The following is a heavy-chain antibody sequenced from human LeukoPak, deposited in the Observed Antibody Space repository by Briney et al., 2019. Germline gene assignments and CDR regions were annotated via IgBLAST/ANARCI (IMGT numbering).Heavy chain of an antibody. J-gene: IGHJ4*02. Sequence: GGSLRLSCAASGFTFSSYAMSWVRQAPGKGLEWVSAISGSGGSTYYADSVEGRFTISRDNSENTLYLQMNSLRAEDTAVYYCAKDRVGVGATHYFDYWGQGTLVTVSS. CDR2: ISGSGGST. CDR3: AKDRVGVGATHYFDY. D-gene: IGHD1-26*01. V-gene: IGHV3-23*01. CDR1: GFTFSSYA.